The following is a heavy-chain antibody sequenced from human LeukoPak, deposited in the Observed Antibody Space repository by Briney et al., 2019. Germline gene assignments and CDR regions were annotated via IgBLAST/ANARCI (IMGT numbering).Heavy chain of an antibody. V-gene: IGHV3-30-3*01. CDR1: GFTFSSYA. Sequence: GRSLRLSCAVSGFTFSSYAMHWVRQAPGKGLEWVAVISYDGSNKYYADSVKGRFTISRDNSKNTLYLQMNSLRAEDTAVYYCARGMTTVTTYAFDIWGQGTMVTVSS. CDR3: ARGMTTVTTYAFDI. J-gene: IGHJ3*02. D-gene: IGHD4-11*01. CDR2: ISYDGSNK.